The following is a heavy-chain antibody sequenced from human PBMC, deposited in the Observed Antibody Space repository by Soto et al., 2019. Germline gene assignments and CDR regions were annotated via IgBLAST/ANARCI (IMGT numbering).Heavy chain of an antibody. Sequence: PGGSLRLSCTASGFTFSIYSMNWVRLAPGKGLEWVSYISSSSSTIHYADSVKGRFTISRDNAKNSLFLQMNSLRDEDTAVYYCARDPVEMATIISSAHFDYWAQGTLVTVSS. CDR1: GFTFSIYS. D-gene: IGHD5-12*01. CDR2: ISSSSSTI. J-gene: IGHJ4*02. CDR3: ARDPVEMATIISSAHFDY. V-gene: IGHV3-48*02.